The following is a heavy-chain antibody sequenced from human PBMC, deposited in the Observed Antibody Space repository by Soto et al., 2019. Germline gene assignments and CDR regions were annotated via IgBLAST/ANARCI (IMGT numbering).Heavy chain of an antibody. J-gene: IGHJ4*02. D-gene: IGHD2-8*02. CDR3: ARDHWSPWGY. V-gene: IGHV4-59*01. CDR2: IYYSGST. CDR1: GGSISSYY. Sequence: QVQLQESGPGLVKPSETLSLTCTVSGGSISSYYWSWIRQPPGKGLEWIGYIYYSGSTNYNPSLKSRVTISVDTSKNQYSRKLSSVTAADTAVYYCARDHWSPWGYWGQGTLVTVSS.